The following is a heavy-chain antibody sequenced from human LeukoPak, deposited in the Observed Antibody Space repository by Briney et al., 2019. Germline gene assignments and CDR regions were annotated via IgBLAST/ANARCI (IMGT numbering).Heavy chain of an antibody. Sequence: SETLSLTCTVSGGSISSGGYYWSWIRQHAGKGLEWIGYIYYSGSTYYNPSLKSRVTISVDTSKNQFSLKLSSVTAADTAVYYCAREYEGSGLDYWGQGTLVTVSS. CDR2: IYYSGST. J-gene: IGHJ4*02. CDR3: AREYEGSGLDY. V-gene: IGHV4-31*03. CDR1: GGSISSGGYY. D-gene: IGHD2-8*01.